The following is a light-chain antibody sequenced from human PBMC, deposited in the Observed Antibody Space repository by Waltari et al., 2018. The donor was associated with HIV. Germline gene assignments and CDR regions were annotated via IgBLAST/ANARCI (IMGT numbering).Light chain of an antibody. CDR1: KLGDKY. V-gene: IGLV3-1*01. CDR3: QAWDRGTVV. CDR2: EDN. J-gene: IGLJ2*01. Sequence: SYDVTQPPSVSVSPGQTASISCSGDKLGDKYVCWYQQKPGQSPVLVIYEDNKRPSGSPERFSGSNSVNTATLTISGTQAMDEADYYCQAWDRGTVVFGGGTKLTVL.